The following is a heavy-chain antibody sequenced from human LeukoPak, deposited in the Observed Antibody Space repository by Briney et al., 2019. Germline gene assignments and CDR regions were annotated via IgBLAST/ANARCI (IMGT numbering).Heavy chain of an antibody. D-gene: IGHD3-10*01. Sequence: SVKVSCKASGGTFSSYAISWVRQAPGQGLEWLGGIIPIFGTANYAQKFQGRVTITADKSTSTAYMELSSLRSEDTAVYYCAREKDGSGSYYGFDYWGQGTLVTVSS. CDR1: GGTFSSYA. CDR3: AREKDGSGSYYGFDY. CDR2: IIPIFGTA. J-gene: IGHJ4*02. V-gene: IGHV1-69*06.